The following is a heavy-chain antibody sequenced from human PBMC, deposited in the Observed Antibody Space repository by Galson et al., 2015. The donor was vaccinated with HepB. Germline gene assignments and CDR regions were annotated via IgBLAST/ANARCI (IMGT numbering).Heavy chain of an antibody. D-gene: IGHD3-22*01. CDR2: INTNTGNP. CDR1: GYTFTSYA. J-gene: IGHJ4*02. Sequence: SVKVSCKASGYTFTSYAMNWVRQAPGQGLEWMGWINTNTGNPTYAQGFTGRFVFSLDTSVSTAYLQISSLKAEDTAVYYCARDDSSGYYYFNFDYWGQGTLVTVSS. V-gene: IGHV7-4-1*02. CDR3: ARDDSSGYYYFNFDY.